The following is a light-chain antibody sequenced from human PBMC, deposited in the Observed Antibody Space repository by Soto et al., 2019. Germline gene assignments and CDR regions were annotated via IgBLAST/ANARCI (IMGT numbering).Light chain of an antibody. CDR3: QDGCSPVT. CDR2: CAS. Sequence: EIVLTQSPGTLSLSPGERATLSCRASQSVSSSYLAWFQQRPGQATRLLIYCASSRATGIPDRFSGSGSGPDFTLSISRLEPEDLAVYYCQDGCSPVTFGPGTKVDGK. V-gene: IGKV3-20*01. J-gene: IGKJ3*01. CDR1: QSVSSSY.